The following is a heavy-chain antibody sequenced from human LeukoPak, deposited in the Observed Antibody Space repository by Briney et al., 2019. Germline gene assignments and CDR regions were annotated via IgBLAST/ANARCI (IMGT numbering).Heavy chain of an antibody. V-gene: IGHV1-2*02. CDR2: INPNSGGT. D-gene: IGHD1-1*01. J-gene: IGHJ4*02. Sequence: ASVKVSCKASGYTFTGYYMHWVRQAPGKGLEWMGWINPNSGGTNYAQKYQGRVTMTRDTSISTAYMEMRRLRSDDTAVYYCARDLVQGTYWGQGTLVTVSS. CDR1: GYTFTGYY. CDR3: ARDLVQGTY.